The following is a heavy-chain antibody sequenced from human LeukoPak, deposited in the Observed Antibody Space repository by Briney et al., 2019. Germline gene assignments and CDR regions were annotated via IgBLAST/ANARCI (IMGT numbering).Heavy chain of an antibody. V-gene: IGHV3-30*02. CDR2: IRYDGSNK. Sequence: PGGSLRLSCAASGFTFSTYGMHWVRQAPGEGLEWILFIRYDGSNKYYADSVKGRFTISRDNSKNTLYLQMNSLRAEDTAVYYCARGGKTPLAGTRSSQYFQHWGQGTLVTVSS. J-gene: IGHJ1*01. CDR3: ARGGKTPLAGTRSSQYFQH. D-gene: IGHD6-19*01. CDR1: GFTFSTYG.